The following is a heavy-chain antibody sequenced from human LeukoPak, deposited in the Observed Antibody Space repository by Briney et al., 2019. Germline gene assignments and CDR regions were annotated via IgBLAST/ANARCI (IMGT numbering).Heavy chain of an antibody. CDR2: ISGSGGST. J-gene: IGHJ4*02. CDR3: AKAPQRTTVKDFDY. D-gene: IGHD4-17*01. Sequence: QPGGSLRLSCAASGFTFSSYAMSWVRQAPGKGLEWVSAISGSGGSTYYADSVKGRFTISRDDSKNTLYLQMNSLRAEDTAVYYCAKAPQRTTVKDFDYWGQGTLVTVSS. CDR1: GFTFSSYA. V-gene: IGHV3-23*01.